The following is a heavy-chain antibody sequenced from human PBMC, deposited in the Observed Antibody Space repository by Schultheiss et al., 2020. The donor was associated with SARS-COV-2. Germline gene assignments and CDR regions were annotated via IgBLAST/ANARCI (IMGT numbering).Heavy chain of an antibody. V-gene: IGHV3-11*04. CDR2: ISSSGSTI. D-gene: IGHD3-3*01. Sequence: GGSLRLSCAASGFTVSSNYMSWVRQAPGKGLEWVSYISSSGSTIYYADSVKGRFTISRDNAKNSLYLQMNSLRAEDTAVYYCARVGVLRFLEWLFPFDYWCPGTLVTVSS. CDR3: ARVGVLRFLEWLFPFDY. J-gene: IGHJ4*02. CDR1: GFTVSSNY.